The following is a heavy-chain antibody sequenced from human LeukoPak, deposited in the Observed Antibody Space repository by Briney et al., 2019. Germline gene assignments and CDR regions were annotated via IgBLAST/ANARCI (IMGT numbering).Heavy chain of an antibody. V-gene: IGHV3-7*01. J-gene: IGHJ4*02. CDR1: GFTFSNYW. CDR2: IKEDGGKK. Sequence: PPGGSLSLSWAASGFTFSNYWMSWVRQPAGRGRGWGANIKEDGGKKYYVASVKGRFTISRDNARNSLYLQITSLRAEDTAVYYCAGGRQFGYWGPRTMVTVCS. D-gene: IGHD3-10*01. CDR3: AGGRQFGY.